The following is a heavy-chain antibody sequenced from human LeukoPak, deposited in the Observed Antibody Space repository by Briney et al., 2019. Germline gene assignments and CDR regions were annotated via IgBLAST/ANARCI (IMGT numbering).Heavy chain of an antibody. Sequence: ASVKVSCKASGYTFTDYYMHWVRQAPGQGLEWMGWINPNSGGTNYAQKFYARVTMTRDTSISTAYMELSRLGSDDTAVFYCARSPDILTGENFDYWGQGTLVTVSS. CDR1: GYTFTDYY. D-gene: IGHD3-9*01. V-gene: IGHV1-2*02. J-gene: IGHJ4*02. CDR2: INPNSGGT. CDR3: ARSPDILTGENFDY.